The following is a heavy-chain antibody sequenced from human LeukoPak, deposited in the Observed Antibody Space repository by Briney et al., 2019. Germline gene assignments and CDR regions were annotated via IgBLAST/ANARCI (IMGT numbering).Heavy chain of an antibody. J-gene: IGHJ5*02. V-gene: IGHV3-21*01. Sequence: GRSLRLSCAASGLTFTSYSMTWVRQAPGEGLEWVSSNSSGSSHISDAESVKGRFTNSRDNAKNSLYLQMNSLRAEDTAVYYCARGAIYDSSGYRWFDPWGQGTLVTVSS. CDR1: GLTFTSYS. D-gene: IGHD3-22*01. CDR2: NSSGSSHI. CDR3: ARGAIYDSSGYRWFDP.